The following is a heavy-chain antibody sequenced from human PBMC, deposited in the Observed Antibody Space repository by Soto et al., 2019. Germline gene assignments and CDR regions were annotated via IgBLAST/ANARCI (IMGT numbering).Heavy chain of an antibody. CDR3: ARLRYSSSWYPWFDP. CDR1: GGSISSYY. Sequence: PSETLSLTCTVSGGSISSYYWSWIRQPPGKGLEWIGYIYYSGSTNYNPSLKSRVTISVDTSKNQFSLKLSSVTAADTAVYYCARLRYSSSWYPWFDPWGQGTLVTVSS. V-gene: IGHV4-59*08. CDR2: IYYSGST. D-gene: IGHD6-13*01. J-gene: IGHJ5*02.